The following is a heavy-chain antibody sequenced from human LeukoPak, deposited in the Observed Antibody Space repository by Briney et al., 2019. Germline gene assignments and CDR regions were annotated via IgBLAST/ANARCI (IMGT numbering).Heavy chain of an antibody. D-gene: IGHD3-22*01. CDR3: ARDSTRTYYYDSSGPKEDAFDI. CDR2: IIPIFGTA. CDR1: GGTFSSYA. J-gene: IGHJ3*02. Sequence: SVKVSCKASGGTFSSYAISWVRQAPGQGLEWMGGIIPIFGTANYAQKFQGRVTITADESTSTAYMELSSLRSEDTAVYYCARDSTRTYYYDSSGPKEDAFDIWGQGTMVTVSS. V-gene: IGHV1-69*13.